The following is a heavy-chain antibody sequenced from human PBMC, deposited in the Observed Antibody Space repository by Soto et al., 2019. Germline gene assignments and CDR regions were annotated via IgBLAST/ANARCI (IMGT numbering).Heavy chain of an antibody. D-gene: IGHD1-26*01. CDR1: GGSISSYY. CDR3: ARTWSGYSGHPPARFYYFDY. Sequence: QVQLQESGPGLVKPSETLSLTCTVSGGSISSYYWSWIRQPPGKGLEWIGYIYYSGSTNYNPSLKSRVTISVDTSKNQFSLKLSSVTAADTAVYYCARTWSGYSGHPPARFYYFDYWGQGTLVTVSS. V-gene: IGHV4-59*01. CDR2: IYYSGST. J-gene: IGHJ4*02.